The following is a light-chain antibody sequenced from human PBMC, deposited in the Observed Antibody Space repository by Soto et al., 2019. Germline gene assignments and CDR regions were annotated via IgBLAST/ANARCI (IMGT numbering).Light chain of an antibody. V-gene: IGKV3-20*01. CDR1: QSVSSNF. CDR2: DAS. CDR3: QQFGSSPRR. Sequence: EIVLTQSPGTLSLSPGERATLSCRASQSVSSNFLAWYQQKPGQAPRLLIYDASNRATGIPDRFSGSGSGTDFTLTISRLEPEDFEVYYCQQFGSSPRRFGQGTKVDI. J-gene: IGKJ1*01.